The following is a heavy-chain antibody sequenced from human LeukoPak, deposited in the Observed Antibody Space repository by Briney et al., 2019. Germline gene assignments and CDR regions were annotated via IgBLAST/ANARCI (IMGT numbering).Heavy chain of an antibody. CDR1: GYTFTGYY. CDR3: ARVGDYSPRGWFDP. CDR2: INPSGGST. V-gene: IGHV1-46*01. D-gene: IGHD4-11*01. J-gene: IGHJ5*02. Sequence: GASVKVSCKASGYTFTGYYMHWVRQAPGQGLEWMGWINPSGGSTTYAQKFQGRVTMTRDMSTRTLYMELSSLRSEDTAFYYCARVGDYSPRGWFDPWGQGTLVTVSS.